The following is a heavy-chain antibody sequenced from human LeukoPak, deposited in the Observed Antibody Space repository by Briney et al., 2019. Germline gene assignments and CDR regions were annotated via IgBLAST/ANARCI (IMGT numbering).Heavy chain of an antibody. Sequence: SGPTLVKPTPTLTLTCTFSGFSLSTSGVGVGWIRQPPGKALEWLSLIYWDDDKRYSPSLKSRLTITKDTSKNQVVLTMTNMDPVDTATYYCAHRGPGGIYVLFDYWGQGTLVTVSS. CDR2: IYWDDDK. D-gene: IGHD6-13*01. J-gene: IGHJ4*02. CDR1: GFSLSTSGVG. V-gene: IGHV2-5*02. CDR3: AHRGPGGIYVLFDY.